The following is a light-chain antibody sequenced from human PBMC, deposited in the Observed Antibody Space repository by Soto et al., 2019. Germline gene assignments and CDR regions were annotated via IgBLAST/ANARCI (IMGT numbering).Light chain of an antibody. Sequence: QSVLTQPASVSGSPGQSITISCTGTSSDVGNYNLVSWYQQHPGKAPKLMIYEGNKRPSGVSNRFSGSKSGNTASLTISGLQSEDEADYYCCSYAGGSSYVFGTGTKLTVL. V-gene: IGLV2-23*01. J-gene: IGLJ1*01. CDR1: SSDVGNYNL. CDR3: CSYAGGSSYV. CDR2: EGN.